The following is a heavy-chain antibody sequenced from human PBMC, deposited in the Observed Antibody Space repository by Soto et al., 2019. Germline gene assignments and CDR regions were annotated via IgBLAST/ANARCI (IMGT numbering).Heavy chain of an antibody. CDR2: INYNSGSV. CDR3: AKDISLRGWVYLVVEY. V-gene: IGHV3-9*01. D-gene: IGHD6-13*01. CDR1: GFTFDVYA. J-gene: IGHJ4*02. Sequence: EVKLVESGGGWVQPGRSLRLSCAASGFTFDVYAMHWVRQAPGKGLEWVSGINYNSGSVGYADSVKGRFTISRDNAKNSLHLQMNSLRAEDTAVYYCAKDISLRGWVYLVVEYWGQGTLVNVSP.